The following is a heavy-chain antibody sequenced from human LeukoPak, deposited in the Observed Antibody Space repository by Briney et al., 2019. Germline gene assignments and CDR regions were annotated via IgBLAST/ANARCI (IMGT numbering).Heavy chain of an antibody. Sequence: ASVKVSCKDSGCTFTGYYMQWVRQAPGQELEWMGWINPNSGGTNYAQKFQGRVTMTRDTSISTAYMELSRLRSDDTAVYYCARITRLPARFDYWGLGTLVTVSS. V-gene: IGHV1-2*02. CDR3: ARITRLPARFDY. D-gene: IGHD2-2*01. CDR1: GCTFTGYY. CDR2: INPNSGGT. J-gene: IGHJ4*02.